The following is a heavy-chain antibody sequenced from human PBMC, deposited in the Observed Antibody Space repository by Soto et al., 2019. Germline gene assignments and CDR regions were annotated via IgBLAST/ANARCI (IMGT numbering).Heavy chain of an antibody. J-gene: IGHJ5*02. CDR2: IYYSGST. CDR3: ARVGILRNYCSGGSCLHGWFDP. V-gene: IGHV4-59*01. CDR1: GGSISSYY. D-gene: IGHD2-15*01. Sequence: SETLSLTCTVSGGSISSYYWSWIRQPPGKGLEWIGYIYYSGSTNYNASLKSRVTISVDTSKNQFSLKLSSVTAADTAVYYCARVGILRNYCSGGSCLHGWFDPWGQGTLVTVSS.